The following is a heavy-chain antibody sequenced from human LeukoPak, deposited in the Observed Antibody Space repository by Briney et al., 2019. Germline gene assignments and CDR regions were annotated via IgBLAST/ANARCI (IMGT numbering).Heavy chain of an antibody. CDR3: AKDRRIAVAGTNKEYYFDY. CDR1: GFTFSSYA. D-gene: IGHD6-19*01. V-gene: IGHV3-23*01. Sequence: GGSLRLSCAASGFTFSSYAMSWVRQAPGKGLEWVSAISGSGGSTYYADSVKGRFTISRDNSKNTLYLQMNSLRAEDTAAYYCAKDRRIAVAGTNKEYYFDYWGQGTLVTVSS. CDR2: ISGSGGST. J-gene: IGHJ4*02.